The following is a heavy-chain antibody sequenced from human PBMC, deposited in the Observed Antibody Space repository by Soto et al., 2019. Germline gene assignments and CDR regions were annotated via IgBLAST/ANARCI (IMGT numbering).Heavy chain of an antibody. CDR1: GGSISSGDYY. V-gene: IGHV4-30-4*01. CDR3: ARRPYSSGGRHFDY. Sequence: SETLSLTCTVSGGSISSGDYYWSWIRQPPGKGLEWIGYIYYSGSTYYNPSLKSRVTISVDTSKNQFSLKLSSVTAADTAVYYCARRPYSSGGRHFDYWGQGTLVTVSS. CDR2: IYYSGST. D-gene: IGHD6-19*01. J-gene: IGHJ4*01.